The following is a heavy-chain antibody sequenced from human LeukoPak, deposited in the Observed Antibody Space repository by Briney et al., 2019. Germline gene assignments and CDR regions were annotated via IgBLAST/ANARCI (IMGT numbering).Heavy chain of an antibody. Sequence: ASVKVSCKASGYTFTSYGISWARQAPGQGLEWMGWISAYNGNTNYAQKLQGRVTMTTDTSTSTAYMELRSLRSDDTAVYYCARVLTYYDFWSGYYRSPQGNWFDPWGQGTLVTVSS. CDR1: GYTFTSYG. V-gene: IGHV1-18*01. J-gene: IGHJ5*02. CDR3: ARVLTYYDFWSGYYRSPQGNWFDP. D-gene: IGHD3-3*01. CDR2: ISAYNGNT.